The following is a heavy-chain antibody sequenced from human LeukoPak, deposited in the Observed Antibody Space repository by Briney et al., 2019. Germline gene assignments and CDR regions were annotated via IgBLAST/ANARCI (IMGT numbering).Heavy chain of an antibody. CDR3: AREVAYYYDSSGYYDY. Sequence: GGSLRLSCAASGFTVSSNYMSWVRQAPGKGLEWVSVIYSGGSTYYADSVKGRFTISRDNSKNTLYLQMSSLRAEDTAVYYCAREVAYYYDSSGYYDYWGQGTLVTVSS. J-gene: IGHJ4*02. CDR1: GFTVSSNY. V-gene: IGHV3-66*02. D-gene: IGHD3-22*01. CDR2: IYSGGST.